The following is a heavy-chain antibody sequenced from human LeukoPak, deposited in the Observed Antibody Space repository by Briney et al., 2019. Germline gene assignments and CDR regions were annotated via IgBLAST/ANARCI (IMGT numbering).Heavy chain of an antibody. Sequence: PSETLSLTCAVYGGSFSGHYWSWIRQPPGKGLEWIGEINHSGSTNYNPSLKSRVTISVDTSKNQFSLKLSSVTAADTAVYYCARAAYYYGSGSYYKHTNWFDPWGQGTLVTVSS. D-gene: IGHD3-10*01. J-gene: IGHJ5*02. CDR3: ARAAYYYGSGSYYKHTNWFDP. CDR1: GGSFSGHY. V-gene: IGHV4-34*01. CDR2: INHSGST.